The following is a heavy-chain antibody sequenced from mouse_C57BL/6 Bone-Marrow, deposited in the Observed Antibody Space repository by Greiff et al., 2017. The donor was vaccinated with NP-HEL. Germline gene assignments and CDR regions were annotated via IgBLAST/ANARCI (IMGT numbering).Heavy chain of an antibody. CDR3: AREDTTVVAIDY. J-gene: IGHJ2*01. V-gene: IGHV5-4*01. D-gene: IGHD1-1*01. CDR2: ISDDGSYT. CDR1: GFTFSSYA. Sequence: EVQRVESGGGLVKPGGSLKLSCAASGFTFSSYAMSWVRQTPEKRLEWVATISDDGSYTYYPDNVKGRFTISRDNAKNNLYLQMSHLKSEDTAMYYCAREDTTVVAIDYWGQGTTLTVSS.